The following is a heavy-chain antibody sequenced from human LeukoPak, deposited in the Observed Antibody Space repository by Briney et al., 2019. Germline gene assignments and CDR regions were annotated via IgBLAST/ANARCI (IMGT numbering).Heavy chain of an antibody. CDR3: ARAGILGDSSGYYYEDY. Sequence: PGGSLRLSCAASGFTFDDYGMSWVRQAPGKGLEWVSGINWNGDSTGYADSVKGRFTISRDNAKNPLYLQMNSLRAEDTALYYCARAGILGDSSGYYYEDYWGQGTLVTVSS. CDR2: INWNGDST. V-gene: IGHV3-20*04. D-gene: IGHD3-22*01. CDR1: GFTFDDYG. J-gene: IGHJ4*02.